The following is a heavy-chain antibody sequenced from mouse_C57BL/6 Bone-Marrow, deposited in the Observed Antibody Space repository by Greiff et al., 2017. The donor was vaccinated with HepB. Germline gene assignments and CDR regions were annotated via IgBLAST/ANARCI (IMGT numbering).Heavy chain of an antibody. D-gene: IGHD2-14*01. Sequence: DVMLVESGGGLVQPGGSLSFSCAASGFTFTDYYMSWVRQPPGQGLEWFGFIRNKANGYTTDYSASVKGTFTISRDNSQSILYLQMNALRAEDSATYYCARVRRAAWFAYWGQGTLVTVSA. CDR2: IRNKANGYTT. V-gene: IGHV7-3*01. J-gene: IGHJ3*01. CDR3: ARVRRAAWFAY. CDR1: GFTFTDYY.